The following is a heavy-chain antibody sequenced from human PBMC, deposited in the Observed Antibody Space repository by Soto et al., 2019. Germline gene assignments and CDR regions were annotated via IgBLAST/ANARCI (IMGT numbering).Heavy chain of an antibody. J-gene: IGHJ4*02. CDR1: GFTFSRYW. CDR2: IQEDGSEQ. CDR3: ARGYCSGGSCSSSPDY. V-gene: IGHV3-7*01. Sequence: EVQLVESGGNLVQPGGSLRLSCAASGFTFSRYWMTWVRQAPGKGLEWVATIQEDGSEQYYVDSVKGRFTISRDNAKNSLFLQMNSLKAEDTALYYCARGYCSGGSCSSSPDYWGQGILVTVSS. D-gene: IGHD2-15*01.